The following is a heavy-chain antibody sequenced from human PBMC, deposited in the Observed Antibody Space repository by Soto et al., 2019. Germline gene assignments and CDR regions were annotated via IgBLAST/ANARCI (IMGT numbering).Heavy chain of an antibody. CDR2: ISTNTGNT. CDR1: GYTFNNYG. V-gene: IGHV1-18*01. J-gene: IGHJ4*02. D-gene: IGHD3-16*01. Sequence: ASVEVSCKASGYTFNNYGITWVRQAPGQGLEWMGWISTNTGNTNYAQKIQDRVTMTTDTSTNTAYMELRSLRSEDTAMYYCTVLQLGVDPPADYWGQGPLVTLSS. CDR3: TVLQLGVDPPADY.